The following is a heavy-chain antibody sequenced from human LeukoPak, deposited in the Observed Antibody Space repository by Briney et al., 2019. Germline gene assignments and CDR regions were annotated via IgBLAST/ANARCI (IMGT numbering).Heavy chain of an antibody. CDR3: ASSTVTSDWFDP. CDR1: GGSISSYY. D-gene: IGHD4-17*01. CDR2: IYYSGST. Sequence: SETLSLTCTVSGGSISSYYWSWIRQPPGKGLAWIGYIYYSGSTNYNPSLKSRVTISVDTSKNQFSLKLSSVTAADTAVYYCASSTVTSDWFDPWGQGTLVTVSS. V-gene: IGHV4-59*01. J-gene: IGHJ5*02.